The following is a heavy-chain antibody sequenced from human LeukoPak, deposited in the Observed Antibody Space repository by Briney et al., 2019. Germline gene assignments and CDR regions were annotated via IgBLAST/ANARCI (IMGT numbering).Heavy chain of an antibody. D-gene: IGHD1-1*01. J-gene: IGHJ4*02. V-gene: IGHV3-7*05. Sequence: GGSLRLSCAASGFTFSTYWMSWVRQAPGKGLEWVANMDQDGTEKNYVDSVKGRFTISRDNANNLLYVQMNSLRAEDTAIYYCAKGLSRQLLSDFDYWGRGTLVTVSS. CDR3: AKGLSRQLLSDFDY. CDR2: MDQDGTEK. CDR1: GFTFSTYW.